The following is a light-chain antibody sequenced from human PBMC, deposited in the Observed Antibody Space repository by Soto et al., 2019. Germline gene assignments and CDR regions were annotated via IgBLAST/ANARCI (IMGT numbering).Light chain of an antibody. J-gene: IGLJ2*01. V-gene: IGLV1-40*01. Sequence: QSVLTQPPSVSGAPGQRVTISCTGSSSNIGAGYDVHWYQQLPGTAPKLLIHGNTNRPSGVPDRFSGSKSGTSASLAITGLQAEDEADFYCQSYDSGLSGRVVFGGGTKLTVL. CDR1: SSNIGAGYD. CDR3: QSYDSGLSGRVV. CDR2: GNT.